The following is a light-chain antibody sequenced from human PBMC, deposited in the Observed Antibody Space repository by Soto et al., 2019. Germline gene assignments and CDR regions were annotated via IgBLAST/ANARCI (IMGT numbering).Light chain of an antibody. CDR3: QQYHNWPPQYT. V-gene: IGKV3-15*01. CDR2: GAS. J-gene: IGKJ2*01. Sequence: EIVMTQSPASLSVSPGDGATLSCRASQTVASNLAWYQQKPGQGPRLLIYGASTRAAGVPARFSGSGSGTDFTLTISSLQSEDFAVYFCQQYHNWPPQYTFGQGTKLQI. CDR1: QTVASN.